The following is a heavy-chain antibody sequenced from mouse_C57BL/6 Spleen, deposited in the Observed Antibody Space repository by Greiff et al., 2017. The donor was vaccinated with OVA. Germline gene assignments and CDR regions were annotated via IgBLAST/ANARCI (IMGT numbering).Heavy chain of an antibody. CDR2: ILPGSGST. Sequence: VKLMESGAELMKPGASVKLSCKATGYTFTGYWIEWVKQRPGHGLEWIGEILPGSGSTNYNEKFKGKATFTADTSSNTASMQLSSLTTEDSAIYYGARKGWDYDYAMDYWGQGTSVTVSS. CDR1: GYTFTGYW. D-gene: IGHD2-4*01. CDR3: ARKGWDYDYAMDY. V-gene: IGHV1-9*01. J-gene: IGHJ4*01.